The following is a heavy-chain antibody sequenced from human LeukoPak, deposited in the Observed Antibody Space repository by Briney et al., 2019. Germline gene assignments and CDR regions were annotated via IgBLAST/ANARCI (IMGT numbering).Heavy chain of an antibody. Sequence: SQTLSLTCTVSGGSISSGSYYWSWIRQPAGKGLEWIGRIYTSGSTNYNPSLKSRVTISVDTSKNQFSLKLGSVTAADTAVYYCARAVLWGNRDCSSTSCYNRWGQGTLVTVSS. V-gene: IGHV4-61*02. J-gene: IGHJ4*02. CDR3: ARAVLWGNRDCSSTSCYNR. D-gene: IGHD2-2*02. CDR2: IYTSGST. CDR1: GGSISSGSYY.